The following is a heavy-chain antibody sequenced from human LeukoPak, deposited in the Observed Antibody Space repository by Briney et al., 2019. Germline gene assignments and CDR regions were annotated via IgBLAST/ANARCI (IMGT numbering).Heavy chain of an antibody. CDR2: INGDVNLNESP. J-gene: IGHJ4*02. CDR3: ARRQLIWAANAY. CDR1: DGSFSGYY. V-gene: IGHV4-34*01. D-gene: IGHD1-1*01. Sequence: PSETLSLTCVMYDGSFSGYYWSWIRQSPGKGLEWIGEINGDVNLNESPNYNPSLKSRVTMSVDTSKRHFSLKVTSVTAADTAVYSCARRQLIWAANAYWGQGTLVTVSS.